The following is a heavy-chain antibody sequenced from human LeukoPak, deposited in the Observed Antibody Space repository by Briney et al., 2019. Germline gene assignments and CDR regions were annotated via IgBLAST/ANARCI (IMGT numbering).Heavy chain of an antibody. D-gene: IGHD3-22*01. CDR2: INPNSGGT. Sequence: ASVKVSFKASGYTFTGYYMHWVRQAPGQGLEWMGWINPNSGGTNYAQKFQGRVTMTRDTSISTAYMELSRLRSDDTAVYYCAREANRGYYDSSGLNWFDPWGQGTLVTVSS. V-gene: IGHV1-2*02. CDR3: AREANRGYYDSSGLNWFDP. J-gene: IGHJ5*02. CDR1: GYTFTGYY.